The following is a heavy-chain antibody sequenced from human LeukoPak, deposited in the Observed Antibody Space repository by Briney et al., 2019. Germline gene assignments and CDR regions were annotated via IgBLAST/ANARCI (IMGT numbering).Heavy chain of an antibody. Sequence: GGSLRLSCAASGFTFSTYAMSWVRQAPGKGLEWVSAVRGSGSDTYYADYVKGRFTISRDNSKNTLYLQMNSLRAEDTAVYYCASDRSLIASLYYFDNWGQGTLVTVSS. CDR3: ASDRSLIASLYYFDN. J-gene: IGHJ4*02. V-gene: IGHV3-23*01. CDR1: GFTFSTYA. D-gene: IGHD3-22*01. CDR2: VRGSGSDT.